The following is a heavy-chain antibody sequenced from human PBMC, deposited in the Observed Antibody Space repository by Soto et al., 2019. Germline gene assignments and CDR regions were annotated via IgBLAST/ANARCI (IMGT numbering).Heavy chain of an antibody. CDR3: ARRVAAVYYYYGMDV. Sequence: PSETLSLTCTVSGGSISSSSYYWGWIRQPPGKGLEWIGSIYYSGSTYYNPSLKSRVTISVDTSKNQFSLKLSSVTAADTAVYYCARRVAAVYYYYGMDVWGQGTTVTVSS. J-gene: IGHJ6*02. V-gene: IGHV4-39*01. D-gene: IGHD6-13*01. CDR2: IYYSGST. CDR1: GGSISSSSYY.